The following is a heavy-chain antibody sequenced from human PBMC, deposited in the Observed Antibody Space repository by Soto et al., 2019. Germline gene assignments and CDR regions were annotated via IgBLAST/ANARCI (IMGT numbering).Heavy chain of an antibody. CDR1: GFMFSLYD. V-gene: IGHV3-30*18. J-gene: IGHJ5*02. CDR2: IFSDGSKR. Sequence: QVQLAESGGGVVQPGRSLRLSCAASGFMFSLYDMHWVRQTPGKGLEWVSAIFSDGSKRYYADSVQDRFTISRDNSKNTLYLQMGSAPPEDTAVYYCGKEDLDIKGGPRVVGTGPVDDLWGRGTLVTVSS. D-gene: IGHD2-21*02. CDR3: GKEDLDIKGGPRVVGTGPVDDL.